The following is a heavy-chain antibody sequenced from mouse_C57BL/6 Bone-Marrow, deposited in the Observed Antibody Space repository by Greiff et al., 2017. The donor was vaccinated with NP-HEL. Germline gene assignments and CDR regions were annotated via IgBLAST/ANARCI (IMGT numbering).Heavy chain of an antibody. Sequence: QVQLQQSGAELVRPGTSVKVSCKASGYAFTNYLIEWVKQRPGQGLEWIGVINPGSGGTNYNEKFKGKAPLTADKSSSTAYMQLSSLTSEDSAVYFCARNYYGSSAWFAYWGQGTLVTVSA. CDR3: ARNYYGSSAWFAY. V-gene: IGHV1-54*01. CDR1: GYAFTNYL. D-gene: IGHD1-1*01. J-gene: IGHJ3*01. CDR2: INPGSGGT.